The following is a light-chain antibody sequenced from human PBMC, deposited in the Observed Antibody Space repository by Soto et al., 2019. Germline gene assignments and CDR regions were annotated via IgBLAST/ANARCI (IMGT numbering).Light chain of an antibody. J-gene: IGKJ5*01. CDR2: KVS. V-gene: IGKV2-30*02. CDR3: SQGSHWPPIT. Sequence: DVVVTQSPLSLPVTLGQAASISCRSSQSLVHRDGNTYLSWFRQRPGQSPRRLIYKVSNREAGVPDRLSGSGSGTDFTLKISRVEAEDVGLYYCSQGSHWPPITFGQGTRLEIK. CDR1: QSLVHRDGNTY.